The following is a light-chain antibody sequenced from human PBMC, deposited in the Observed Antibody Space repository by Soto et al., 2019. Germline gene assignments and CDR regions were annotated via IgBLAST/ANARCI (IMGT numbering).Light chain of an antibody. CDR2: VAS. V-gene: IGKV3-20*01. Sequence: EIVLTQSPGALSLSPGERATLSCRASQSINSNFLAWYQQKPGQAPRLLIYVASSRATGIPDRFSGSGSGTDFTLTISRLEPEDFAVYYCQQYDTSPFTFGPGTKVDI. CDR1: QSINSNF. J-gene: IGKJ3*01. CDR3: QQYDTSPFT.